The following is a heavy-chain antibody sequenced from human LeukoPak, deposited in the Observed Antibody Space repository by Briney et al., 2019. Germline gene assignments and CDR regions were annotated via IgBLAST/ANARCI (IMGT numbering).Heavy chain of an antibody. V-gene: IGHV1-3*03. CDR2: INAGNGNT. D-gene: IGHD2-2*01. CDR3: ARVALYCSSTSCQAGFFDY. J-gene: IGHJ4*02. CDR1: GYTFTSYA. Sequence: ASVKVSCKASGYTFTSYAMHWVRQAPGQRLEWMGWINAGNGNTKYSQEFQGRVTITRDTSASTAYMELSSLRSEDMAVYYCARVALYCSSTSCQAGFFDYWGQGTLVTVSS.